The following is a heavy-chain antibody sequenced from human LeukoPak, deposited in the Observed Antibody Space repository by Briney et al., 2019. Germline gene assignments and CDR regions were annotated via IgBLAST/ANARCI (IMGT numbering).Heavy chain of an antibody. CDR2: IIPIFGTA. D-gene: IGHD1-7*01. V-gene: IGHV1-69*13. J-gene: IGHJ6*02. CDR3: ARDNWNYVSNYYYGMDV. CDR1: GYTFTSYD. Sequence: SVKVSCKASGYTFTSYDINWVRQAPGQGLEWMGGIIPIFGTANYAQKFQGRVTITADESTSTAYMELSSLRSEDTAVYYCARDNWNYVSNYYYGMDVWGQGTTVTVSS.